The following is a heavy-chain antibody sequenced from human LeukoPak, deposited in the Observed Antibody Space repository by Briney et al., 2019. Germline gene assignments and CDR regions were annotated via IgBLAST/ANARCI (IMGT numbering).Heavy chain of an antibody. Sequence: GASVKVSCKASGYTFTGYYMHWVRQAPGQGLEWMGWINPNSGGTNYAQKFQGRVTMTRDTSISTAYMELSRLRSDDTAVYYCARERSGTMVRGVMGYWGQGTLVTVSS. V-gene: IGHV1-2*02. CDR3: ARERSGTMVRGVMGY. CDR1: GYTFTGYY. D-gene: IGHD3-10*01. CDR2: INPNSGGT. J-gene: IGHJ4*02.